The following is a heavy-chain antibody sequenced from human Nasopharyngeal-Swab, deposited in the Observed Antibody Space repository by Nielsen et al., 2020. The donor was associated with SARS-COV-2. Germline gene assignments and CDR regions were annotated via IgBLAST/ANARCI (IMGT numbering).Heavy chain of an antibody. CDR3: ARLGTESYHYYSLDV. CDR1: GFTFNMYS. Sequence: GGSLRLSCVTSGFTFNMYSMHWVRQAPGKGLEWVSSISSSSNYIYYGDSVKGRFTISRDNTQKSLYVEMNSLRVEDTAVYYCARLGTESYHYYSLDVWGQGTTVTVSS. CDR2: ISSSSNYI. V-gene: IGHV3-21*01. D-gene: IGHD1-1*01. J-gene: IGHJ6*02.